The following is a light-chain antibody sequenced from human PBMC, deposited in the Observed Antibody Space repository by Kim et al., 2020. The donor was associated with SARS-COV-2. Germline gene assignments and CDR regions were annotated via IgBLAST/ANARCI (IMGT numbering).Light chain of an antibody. V-gene: IGKV1-5*01. CDR1: QSISTW. J-gene: IGKJ2*01. CDR2: DAS. CDR3: QQYNSVSNT. Sequence: SASLWYRATITCRASQSISTWLAWYQQKPGKAPKLLIYDASSLEYGVLSSFSGSGSGTEFTLTLSCLQPDDFATYYCQQYNSVSNTFGQGTKLEI.